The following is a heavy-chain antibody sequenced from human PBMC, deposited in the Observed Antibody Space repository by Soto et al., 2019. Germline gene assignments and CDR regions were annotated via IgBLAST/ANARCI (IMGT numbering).Heavy chain of an antibody. D-gene: IGHD2-15*01. CDR2: INPSGGST. J-gene: IGHJ3*02. CDR3: ARDNCSGGSCSEGDAFDI. Sequence: QVQLVQSGAEVKKPGASVKVSCKASGYTFTSYYMHWVRQAPGQGLEWMGIINPSGGSTSYAQKFQGRGTMTRDTSTSTVYMELSSLRSEDTAVYYCARDNCSGGSCSEGDAFDIWGQGTMVTVSS. V-gene: IGHV1-46*03. CDR1: GYTFTSYY.